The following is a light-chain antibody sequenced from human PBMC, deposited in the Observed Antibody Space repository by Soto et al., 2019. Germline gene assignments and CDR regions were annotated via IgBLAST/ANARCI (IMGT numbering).Light chain of an antibody. J-gene: IGKJ4*01. CDR1: QSVLYSSNNKNY. CDR2: WAS. Sequence: DIVMTQSPDSLAVSLGERATINCKSSQSVLYSSNNKNYLVWYQQKPGQPPKLLIYWASTRESGVPDRFSGSGSGTDFTLTISILHAEDVAVYYCQQYYSTPLTFGGGTKVEIK. V-gene: IGKV4-1*01. CDR3: QQYYSTPLT.